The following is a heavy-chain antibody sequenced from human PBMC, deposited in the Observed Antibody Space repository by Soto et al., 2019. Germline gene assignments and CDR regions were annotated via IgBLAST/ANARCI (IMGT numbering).Heavy chain of an antibody. J-gene: IGHJ4*02. Sequence: QVQLQESGPGLVKPSQTLSLTCTVSGGSISSGDYYWSWLRQPPGKGLEWIGYIYHSGSTYYNPTLRSRLTISVDTSKNQFSVNLSSVTAADTAVYYCDRVLRGWVDYWGQGTLVTVSS. CDR1: GGSISSGDYY. V-gene: IGHV4-30-4*01. CDR2: IYHSGST. D-gene: IGHD3-10*01. CDR3: DRVLRGWVDY.